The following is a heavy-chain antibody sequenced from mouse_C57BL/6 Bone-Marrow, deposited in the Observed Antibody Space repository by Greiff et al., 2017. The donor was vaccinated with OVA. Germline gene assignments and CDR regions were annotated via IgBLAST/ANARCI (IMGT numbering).Heavy chain of an antibody. CDR3: ARDDSSSWDWDFDV. J-gene: IGHJ1*03. D-gene: IGHD1-1*01. Sequence: EVKLVESGGGLVQPGGSLKLSCAASGFTFSDYYMYWVRQTPEQRLEWVAYISNGGGSTYYPDTVKGRFTISRDNSNNTLYLHMSRLKSEDTAMYYCARDDSSSWDWDFDVWGTGTTLTVSS. CDR2: ISNGGGST. CDR1: GFTFSDYY. V-gene: IGHV5-12*01.